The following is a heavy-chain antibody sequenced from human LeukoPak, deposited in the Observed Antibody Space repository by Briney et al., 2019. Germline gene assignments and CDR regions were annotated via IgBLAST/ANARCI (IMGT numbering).Heavy chain of an antibody. CDR1: GFTFSSYS. D-gene: IGHD2/OR15-2a*01. Sequence: GGSLRLSCSASGFTFSSYSMHWVRQAPGKGLEYVAAISRNGGSTYYADSVKGRFTISRDNSKSTLYLQMSSLRAEDTAVYLCVKDLRSDFMGVLSRYLSYWGEGTLVTVSS. J-gene: IGHJ4*02. V-gene: IGHV3-64D*09. CDR3: VKDLRSDFMGVLSRYLSY. CDR2: ISRNGGST.